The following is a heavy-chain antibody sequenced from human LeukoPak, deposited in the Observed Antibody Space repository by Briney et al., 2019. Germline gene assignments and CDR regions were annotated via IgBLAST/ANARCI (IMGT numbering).Heavy chain of an antibody. D-gene: IGHD2-15*01. CDR1: GFTFSSYA. J-gene: IGHJ4*02. V-gene: IGHV3-23*01. CDR3: AKQLGYCSDGSCYFPY. CDR2: IRDSGIST. Sequence: GGSLRLSCAASGFTFSSYAMSWVRQAPGKGLEWVSGIRDSGISTYYADSVQGRFTISRDNSKSTLCLQMNSLRAEDTAVYYCAKQLGYCSDGSCYFPYWGQGTLVTVSS.